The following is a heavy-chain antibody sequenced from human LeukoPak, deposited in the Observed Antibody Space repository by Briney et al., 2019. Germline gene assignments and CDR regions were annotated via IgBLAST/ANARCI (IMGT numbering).Heavy chain of an antibody. J-gene: IGHJ4*02. Sequence: GGSLRLSCAASGFTFGSYWMSWVRQAPGKGLEWVANIKQDGSEKYYVDSVKGRFTISRDNAKNSLYLQMNSLRAEDTAVYYCARDQARMVRGVIYGYFDYWGQRTLVTVSS. V-gene: IGHV3-7*01. D-gene: IGHD3-10*01. CDR3: ARDQARMVRGVIYGYFDY. CDR1: GFTFGSYW. CDR2: IKQDGSEK.